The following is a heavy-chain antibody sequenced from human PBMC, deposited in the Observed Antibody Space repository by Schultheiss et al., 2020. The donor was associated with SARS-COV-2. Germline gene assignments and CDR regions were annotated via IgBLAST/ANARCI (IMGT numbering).Heavy chain of an antibody. CDR1: GGSISSYY. D-gene: IGHD3-10*01. CDR2: IYYSGST. V-gene: IGHV4-59*01. CDR3: ASPYYYGSGSYSR. Sequence: SETLSLTCTVSGGSISSYYWSWIRQPPGKGLEWIGYIYYSGSTNYNPSLKSRVTISVDTSKNQFSLKLSSVTAADTAVYYCASPYYYGSGSYSRWGQGTLVTVSS. J-gene: IGHJ4*02.